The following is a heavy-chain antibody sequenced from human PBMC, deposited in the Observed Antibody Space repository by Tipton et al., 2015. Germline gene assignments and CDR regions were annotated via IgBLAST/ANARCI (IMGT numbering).Heavy chain of an antibody. D-gene: IGHD2-15*01. CDR3: AAFCYGGNCPDY. CDR1: GGSVSSGNYY. Sequence: GLVKPSESLSLTCNVSGGSVSSGNYYWSWIRQPPGKALEWIGYISYTDTTHYNPSLKSRVTISLDSSKNQFSLTLNSVTAADTAVYYCAAFCYGGNCPDYWGQGTLVIVSA. J-gene: IGHJ4*02. CDR2: ISYTDTT. V-gene: IGHV4-61*01.